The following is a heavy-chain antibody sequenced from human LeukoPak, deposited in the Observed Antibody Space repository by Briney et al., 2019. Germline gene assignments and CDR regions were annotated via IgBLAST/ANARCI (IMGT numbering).Heavy chain of an antibody. Sequence: GGSLRLSCAASGFTFSSYSMNWVRQAPGKGLEWVSYISSSSSTIYYADSVKGRFTISRDNAKNSLYLQMNSLRDEDTAVYYCARDRYDSSGYYVLFDYWGQGTLATVSS. J-gene: IGHJ4*02. CDR1: GFTFSSYS. V-gene: IGHV3-48*02. CDR2: ISSSSSTI. CDR3: ARDRYDSSGYYVLFDY. D-gene: IGHD3-22*01.